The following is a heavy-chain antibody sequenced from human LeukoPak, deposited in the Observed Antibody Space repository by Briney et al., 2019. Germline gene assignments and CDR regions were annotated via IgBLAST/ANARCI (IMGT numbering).Heavy chain of an antibody. CDR3: AKGGPGGYSYGPYYYYYYMDV. Sequence: PGGSLRLSCAASGFTFSSYAMSWVRQAPGKGLEWVSAISGSGGSTYYADSVKGRFTISRDNSKNTLYLQMNSLRAEDTAVYYCAKGGPGGYSYGPYYYYYYMDVWGKGTTVTVSS. CDR1: GFTFSSYA. CDR2: ISGSGGST. D-gene: IGHD5-18*01. J-gene: IGHJ6*03. V-gene: IGHV3-23*01.